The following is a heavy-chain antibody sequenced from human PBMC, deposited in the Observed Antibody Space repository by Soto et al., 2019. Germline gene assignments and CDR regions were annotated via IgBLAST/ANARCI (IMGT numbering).Heavy chain of an antibody. Sequence: EVQLVESGGGLVKPGGSLRLSCAASGFTFSSYSMNWVRQAPGKGLEWVSSISSSSNYIYYADSVKGRFTISRDNAKNSLYLQMNSLRAEDTAVYYCARSSSDVLYPHNPDCWGQGTLVTVSS. J-gene: IGHJ4*02. CDR3: ARSSSDVLYPHNPDC. V-gene: IGHV3-21*01. CDR1: GFTFSSYS. D-gene: IGHD2-2*01. CDR2: ISSSSNYI.